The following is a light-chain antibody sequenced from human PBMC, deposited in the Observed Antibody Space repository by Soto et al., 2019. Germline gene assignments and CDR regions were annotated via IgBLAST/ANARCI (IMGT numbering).Light chain of an antibody. CDR3: SSYTSSSTLV. V-gene: IGLV2-8*01. Sequence: QSALTQPPSASGSPGQSVTISCTGTSSDIGAYNYVSWYQQYPGKAPKLIIYDVTERPSGVPDRFSGSKSGNTASLTVSGLQAEDEADYYCSSYTSSSTLVFGGGTKVTVL. CDR2: DVT. J-gene: IGLJ2*01. CDR1: SSDIGAYNY.